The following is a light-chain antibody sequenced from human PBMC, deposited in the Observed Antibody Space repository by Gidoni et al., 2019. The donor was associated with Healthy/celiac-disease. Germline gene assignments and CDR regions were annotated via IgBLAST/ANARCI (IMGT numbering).Light chain of an antibody. CDR1: QSISSY. J-gene: IGKJ1*01. Sequence: DIQMTQSPSSLSASVGDRVTITCRASQSISSYLNWYQHRPGKAPKLLIYGASSLKSGVPSRFSGSGSGTDFPLTISSLQPEDFATYYCQQSYSTPPTFGQGTKVEIK. CDR3: QQSYSTPPT. V-gene: IGKV1-39*01. CDR2: GAS.